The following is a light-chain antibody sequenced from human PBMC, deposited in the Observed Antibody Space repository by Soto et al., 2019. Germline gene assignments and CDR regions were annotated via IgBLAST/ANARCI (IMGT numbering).Light chain of an antibody. Sequence: DIVMTQSPDSLAVSLGERATINCKSSQSVLYSSNNKNHLAWYQQKPGQPPKLLIYWASTRESGVPDRFSGSGSGTDFTLTIRSLQAEDGAVYYCQQYYSTPFTFGPGTKVDIK. J-gene: IGKJ3*01. CDR3: QQYYSTPFT. CDR1: QSVLYSSNNKNH. CDR2: WAS. V-gene: IGKV4-1*01.